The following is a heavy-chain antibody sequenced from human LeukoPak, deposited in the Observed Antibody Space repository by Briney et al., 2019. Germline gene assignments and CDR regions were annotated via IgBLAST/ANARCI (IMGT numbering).Heavy chain of an antibody. CDR1: GGSISSSSYY. CDR2: IYYSGST. J-gene: IGHJ4*02. CDR3: ARIVVVPAAMCDY. Sequence: SETLSLTCTVSGGSISSSSYYWGWIRQPPGKGLEWIGSIYYSGSTYYDPSLKSRVTISVDTSKNQFSLKLSSVTAADTAVYYCARIVVVPAAMCDYWGQGTLVTVSS. V-gene: IGHV4-39*07. D-gene: IGHD2-2*01.